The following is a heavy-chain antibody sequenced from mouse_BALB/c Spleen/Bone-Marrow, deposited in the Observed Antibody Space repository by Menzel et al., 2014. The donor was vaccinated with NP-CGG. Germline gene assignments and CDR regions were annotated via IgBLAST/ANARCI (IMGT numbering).Heavy chain of an antibody. V-gene: IGHV1-67*01. CDR1: GYTFTDYA. J-gene: IGHJ4*01. CDR2: ISNYSGNT. CDR3: ARPRQLGLAFYAMDY. Sequence: VKLVESGPELVRPGVSVKISCKGSGYTFTDYAMHWVKQSHAKSLEWLGVISNYSGNTNYNQKFKGKATMTVDKSSSTAYMELARLTSEDSAIYYCARPRQLGLAFYAMDYWGQGTSVTVSS. D-gene: IGHD3-2*01.